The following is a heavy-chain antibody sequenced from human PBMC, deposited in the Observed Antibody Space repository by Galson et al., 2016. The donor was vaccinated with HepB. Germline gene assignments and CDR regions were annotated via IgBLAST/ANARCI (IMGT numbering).Heavy chain of an antibody. CDR3: ARGAEWLALWYFDY. Sequence: SLRLSCAASGFGFSDYAIHWVRQAPGKGPEWLSIISYGYSIYYADSEKGRFTISRDNSKNTVYLQMNNLRREDTALYYCARGAEWLALWYFDYWGQGTQVTVSS. CDR1: GFGFSDYA. J-gene: IGHJ4*02. V-gene: IGHV3-30*04. D-gene: IGHD6-19*01. CDR2: ISYGYSI.